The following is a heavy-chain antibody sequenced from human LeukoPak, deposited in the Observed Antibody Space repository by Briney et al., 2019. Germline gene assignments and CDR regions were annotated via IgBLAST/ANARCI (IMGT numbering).Heavy chain of an antibody. CDR1: GYTFTGYY. CDR3: ARVVGASHYTVDY. V-gene: IGHV1-2*02. D-gene: IGHD1-26*01. J-gene: IGHJ4*02. CDR2: INPNSGGT. Sequence: ASVKVSCKASGYTFTGYYMHWVRQAPGQGLEWMGWINPNSGGTNYAQKFQGRVTMTRDTSISTAYMELSRLRSDDTAVYYCARVVGASHYTVDYWGQGTLVTVSS.